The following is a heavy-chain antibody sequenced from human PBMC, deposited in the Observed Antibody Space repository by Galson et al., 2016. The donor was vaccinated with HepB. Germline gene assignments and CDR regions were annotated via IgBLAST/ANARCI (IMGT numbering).Heavy chain of an antibody. J-gene: IGHJ4*02. D-gene: IGHD3-3*01. V-gene: IGHV5-10-1*01. CDR2: VDHADSFT. CDR1: GYEFATYW. CDR3: ARHTPFWKGYDFDF. Sequence: QSGAEVKKPGESLKISCSGSGYEFATYWIAWVRQMPGKGLEWMGRVDHADSFTDYSPSFQGHVTFSADRSSTTAYVHWSSLKASDTAMYYCARHTPFWKGYDFDFWGQGTLVTVSS.